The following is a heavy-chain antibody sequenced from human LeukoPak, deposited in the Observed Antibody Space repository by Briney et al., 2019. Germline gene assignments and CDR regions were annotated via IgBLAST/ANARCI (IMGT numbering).Heavy chain of an antibody. CDR2: IYSGGST. D-gene: IGHD6-19*01. V-gene: IGHV3-53*01. J-gene: IGHJ4*02. CDR1: GFTASSNY. CDR3: ARDDATVPGGPY. Sequence: GGSLRLSCAASGFTASSNYMSWVRQAPGKGLEWVSVIYSGGSTYYTDAVKGRFTISRDNAKNSLYLHMNNLRVDDTAVYYCARDDATVPGGPYWGQGTLVTVSS.